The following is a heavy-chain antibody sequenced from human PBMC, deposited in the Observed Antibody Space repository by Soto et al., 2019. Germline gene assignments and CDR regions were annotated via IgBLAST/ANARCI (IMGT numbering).Heavy chain of an antibody. CDR1: GFTFSSYA. V-gene: IGHV3-23*01. J-gene: IGHJ4*02. D-gene: IGHD2-15*01. CDR2: ISGSGGST. CDR3: AKAWDIVVVVAATPGY. Sequence: EVQLLESGGGLVQPGGSLRLSCAASGFTFSSYAMSWVRQAPGTGLEWVSAISGSGGSTYYADSVKGRFTISRDNSTNTLYLQMNSLSAEDTAVYYCAKAWDIVVVVAATPGYWGQGTLVTVSS.